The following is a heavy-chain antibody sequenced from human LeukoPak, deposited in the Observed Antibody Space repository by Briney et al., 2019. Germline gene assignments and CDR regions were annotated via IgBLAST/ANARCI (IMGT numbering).Heavy chain of an antibody. D-gene: IGHD1-7*01. CDR1: GFTFSNYA. Sequence: RESLRLSCAASGFTFSNYAMSWVRQTPRKGLDWVSVISSSGDTTHYADSVKGRFIISRDNSKNTLYLQMNSLRAEDTALYYCVKEAGTTLAGGFWGQGTMVSVSS. V-gene: IGHV3-23*01. CDR3: VKEAGTTLAGGF. J-gene: IGHJ3*01. CDR2: ISSSGDTT.